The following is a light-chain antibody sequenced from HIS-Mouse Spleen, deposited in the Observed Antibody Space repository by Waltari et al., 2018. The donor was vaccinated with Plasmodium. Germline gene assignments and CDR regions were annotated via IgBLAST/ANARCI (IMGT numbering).Light chain of an antibody. J-gene: IGLJ2*01. V-gene: IGLV2-23*01. CDR1: SRDVGSYTL. Sequence: QSALTQPASVSGSPGQSITISCTGTSRDVGSYTLVSWYQQHPGKAPKLMIYEGSKRPSGVSNRFSGSKSGNTASLTISGLQAEDEADYYCCSYAGSRMVFGGGTKLTVL. CDR2: EGS. CDR3: CSYAGSRMV.